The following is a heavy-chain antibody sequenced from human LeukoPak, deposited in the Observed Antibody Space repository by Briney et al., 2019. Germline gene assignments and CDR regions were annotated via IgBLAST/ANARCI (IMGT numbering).Heavy chain of an antibody. Sequence: GGSLRLSCAASGFTFSSYSMNWVRQAPGKGLEWVSSISSSSSYIYYADSVKGRFTISRDNAKNSLYLQMNSLRAEDTALYYCAKDSGSWTPELFDYWGQGTLVTVSS. V-gene: IGHV3-21*04. D-gene: IGHD6-13*01. CDR2: ISSSSSYI. CDR1: GFTFSSYS. CDR3: AKDSGSWTPELFDY. J-gene: IGHJ4*02.